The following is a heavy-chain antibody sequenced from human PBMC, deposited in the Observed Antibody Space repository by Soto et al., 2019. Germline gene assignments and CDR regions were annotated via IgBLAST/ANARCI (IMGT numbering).Heavy chain of an antibody. CDR3: VKVEMATIDFDY. CDR2: ISGSGGST. V-gene: IGHV3-23*01. Sequence: EVQLLESGGGLVQPGGSLRLSCAASGFTFSSYAMSWVRQAPGKGLEWVSAISGSGGSTYYADSVKGRFTISRDNSKNTLYLQMNSLRAEDTAVYYCVKVEMATIDFDYWGQGTLVTVSS. J-gene: IGHJ4*02. D-gene: IGHD5-12*01. CDR1: GFTFSSYA.